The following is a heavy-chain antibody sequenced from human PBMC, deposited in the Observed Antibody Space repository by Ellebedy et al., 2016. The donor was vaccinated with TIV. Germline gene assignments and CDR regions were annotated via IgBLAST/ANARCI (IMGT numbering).Heavy chain of an antibody. CDR1: GYTFTGYY. D-gene: IGHD2-21*02. V-gene: IGHV1-2*02. Sequence: AASVKVSCKASGYTFTGYYIHWVRQAPGQGLEWMGCIKPKNGGTNYAQKFQGMVTMTRDTSISTAYMELSWLRSDDTAVYYCARDGACGGDCYGDNYWGQGSLVTVSS. J-gene: IGHJ4*02. CDR2: IKPKNGGT. CDR3: ARDGACGGDCYGDNY.